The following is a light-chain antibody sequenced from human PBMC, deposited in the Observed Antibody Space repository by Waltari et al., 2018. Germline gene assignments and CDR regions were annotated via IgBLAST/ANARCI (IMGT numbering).Light chain of an antibody. J-gene: IGKJ1*01. CDR2: DAS. Sequence: EIVLTQSPGTLSLSAGERATLSCRASQSVSDYVGWYQQKPGQAPRLLIYDASKRAAGVPARFTGGGSGTEFTLTISGLEPEDSAEYWCQQRSAWPRTFGQGTKVEIK. CDR3: QQRSAWPRT. CDR1: QSVSDY. V-gene: IGKV3-11*01.